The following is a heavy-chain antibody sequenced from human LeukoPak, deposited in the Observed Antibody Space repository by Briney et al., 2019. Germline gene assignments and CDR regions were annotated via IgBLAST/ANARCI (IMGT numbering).Heavy chain of an antibody. CDR1: GFTFSNYA. Sequence: GGSLRLSCAASGFTFSNYAMSWVRQAPGKGLEWVSGISGSGDSTYYGDSVKGRFTISRDNSKNTLYLQMNSLRAEDAAVYYCAKEKQRSFDYWGQGTLVTVSS. J-gene: IGHJ4*02. CDR2: ISGSGDST. CDR3: AKEKQRSFDY. V-gene: IGHV3-23*01.